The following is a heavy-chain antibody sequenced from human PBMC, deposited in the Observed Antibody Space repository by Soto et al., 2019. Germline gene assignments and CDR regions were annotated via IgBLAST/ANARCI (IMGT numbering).Heavy chain of an antibody. D-gene: IGHD4-17*01. V-gene: IGHV4-34*01. Sequence: PSETLSLTCAVYGGSFSGYYWSWIRQPPGKGLEWIGEINHSGSTNYNPSLKSRVTISVDTSKNQFSLKLSSVTAADTAVYYCARSALGDYIFDYWGQGTLVTVSS. J-gene: IGHJ4*02. CDR2: INHSGST. CDR1: GGSFSGYY. CDR3: ARSALGDYIFDY.